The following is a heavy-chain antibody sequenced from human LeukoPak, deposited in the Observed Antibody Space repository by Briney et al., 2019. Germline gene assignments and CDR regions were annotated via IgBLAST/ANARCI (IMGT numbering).Heavy chain of an antibody. D-gene: IGHD6-13*01. CDR3: AKAAAGTDYFDY. Sequence: GRSLRLSCAASGFTFSSYAMHWVRQAPGKGLEWVAVISYDGSNKYYADSVKGRFTISRDNSKNTLYLQMNSLRAEDTAVYYCAKAAAGTDYFDYWGQGTLVTVSS. CDR1: GFTFSSYA. V-gene: IGHV3-30-3*01. CDR2: ISYDGSNK. J-gene: IGHJ4*02.